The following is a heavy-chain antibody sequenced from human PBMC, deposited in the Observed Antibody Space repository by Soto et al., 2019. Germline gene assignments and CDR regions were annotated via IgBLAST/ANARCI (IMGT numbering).Heavy chain of an antibody. Sequence: QVQLVQSGAEVKKPGASVKVSCKASGGTFSSYAISGVRQAPGQGLEWMGGIIPIFGTANYAQKFQGRVTITADESTSTAYMELSSLRSEDTAVYYCARRTAARPEYYYYYGMDVWGQGPTVTVSS. CDR1: GGTFSSYA. D-gene: IGHD6-6*01. J-gene: IGHJ6*02. V-gene: IGHV1-69*01. CDR3: ARRTAARPEYYYYYGMDV. CDR2: IIPIFGTA.